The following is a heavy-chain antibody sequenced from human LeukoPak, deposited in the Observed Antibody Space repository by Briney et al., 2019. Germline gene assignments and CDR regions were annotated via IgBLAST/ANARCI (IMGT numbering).Heavy chain of an antibody. J-gene: IGHJ4*02. Sequence: SETLSLTCAVSGGSISSSNWWSWVRQPPGKGLEWIGEIYHSGSTNYNPSLKSRVTISVDKSKNQFSLKLSSVTAADTAVYYCARSSGSSWYEYFFDYWGQGTLVTVSS. V-gene: IGHV4-4*02. CDR3: ARSSGSSWYEYFFDY. CDR2: IYHSGST. CDR1: GGSISSSNW. D-gene: IGHD6-13*01.